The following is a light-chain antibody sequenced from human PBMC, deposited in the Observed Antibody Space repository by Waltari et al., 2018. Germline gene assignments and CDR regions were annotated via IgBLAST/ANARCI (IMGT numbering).Light chain of an antibody. J-gene: IGLJ2*01. CDR3: TSYTSSSISHVL. CDR1: SSDVGGYNY. Sequence: QSALTQPASVSGSPGQSITISCTGTSSDVGGYNYLSWYQHQPGKAPKLIIYEVSNRAAGVSNRSAGSKSVNTASLTISGLQAEDEGDYDCTSYTSSSISHVLFGGGTKLSVL. V-gene: IGLV2-14*01. CDR2: EVS.